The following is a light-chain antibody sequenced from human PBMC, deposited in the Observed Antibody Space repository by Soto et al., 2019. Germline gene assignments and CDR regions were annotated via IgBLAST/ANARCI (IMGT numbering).Light chain of an antibody. V-gene: IGKV1-39*01. CDR2: AAF. CDR3: HQCYCTSRT. Sequence: DIQMTQSPSSLSASVGDRVTITCRASQSISNYLNWYEQKSGKAPKLLIYAAFIFQTGVPSRFSGSGSGTDFTVTISSLQPEEFATYDCHQCYCTSRTFGKETKVEIK. CDR1: QSISNY. J-gene: IGKJ1*01.